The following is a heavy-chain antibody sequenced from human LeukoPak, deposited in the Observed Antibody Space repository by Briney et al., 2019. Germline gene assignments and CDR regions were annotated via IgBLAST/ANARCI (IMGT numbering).Heavy chain of an antibody. D-gene: IGHD6-13*01. V-gene: IGHV1-69*05. CDR2: IIPIFGTA. Sequence: SVKLSCKASGGTFSSYSISWVRQAPGRGLEWMGGIIPIFGTANYAQKFQGRVTITTDESTSTAYMEPSSLRSEDTAVYYCARVPYSSSWYGRDWFDPWGQGTLVTVSS. CDR3: ARVPYSSSWYGRDWFDP. CDR1: GGTFSSYS. J-gene: IGHJ5*02.